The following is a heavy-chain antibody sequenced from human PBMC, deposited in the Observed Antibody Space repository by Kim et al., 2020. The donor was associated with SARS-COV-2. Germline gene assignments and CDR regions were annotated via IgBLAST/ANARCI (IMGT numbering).Heavy chain of an antibody. CDR3: ATNRDGYTYPDY. D-gene: IGHD5-12*01. CDR2: IIPIFGTA. Sequence: SVKVSCKASGGTFSSYAISWVRQAPGQGLEWMGGIIPIFGTANYAQKFQGRVTITADESTSTAYMELSSLRSEDTAVYYCATNRDGYTYPDYWGQGTLDTVSS. J-gene: IGHJ4*02. CDR1: GGTFSSYA. V-gene: IGHV1-69*13.